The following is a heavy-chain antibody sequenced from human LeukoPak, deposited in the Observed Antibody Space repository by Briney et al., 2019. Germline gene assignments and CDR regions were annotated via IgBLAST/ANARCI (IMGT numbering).Heavy chain of an antibody. J-gene: IGHJ6*02. CDR1: GFTFSSYS. V-gene: IGHV3-48*01. D-gene: IGHD6-6*01. Sequence: GGSLRLSCAASGFTFSSYSMNWVRQAPGKGLEWVSYISSSSSTIYYADSVKGRFTISRDNSKNTLYLQMNSLRAEDTAVYYCARDRALYASSSSGYGMDVWGQGTTVTVSS. CDR3: ARDRALYASSSSGYGMDV. CDR2: ISSSSSTI.